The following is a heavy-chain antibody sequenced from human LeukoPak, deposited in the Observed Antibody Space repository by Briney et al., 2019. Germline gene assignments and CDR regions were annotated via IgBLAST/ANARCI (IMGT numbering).Heavy chain of an antibody. D-gene: IGHD3-10*01. J-gene: IGHJ4*02. Sequence: GGSLRLSCAASGFTVSSNYMSWVRQAPGKGLEWVSVIYSGGSTYYADSVKGRFTISRDNSKNTLYLQMNSLRAEDTALYYCARWHYGSGSYSYWGQGTLVTVSS. CDR3: ARWHYGSGSYSY. V-gene: IGHV3-53*01. CDR1: GFTVSSNY. CDR2: IYSGGST.